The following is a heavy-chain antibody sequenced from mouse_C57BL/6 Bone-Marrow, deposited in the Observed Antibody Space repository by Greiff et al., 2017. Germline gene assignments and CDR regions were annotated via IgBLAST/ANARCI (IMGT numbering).Heavy chain of an antibody. Sequence: QVQLKQSGAELMKPGASVKLSCKATGYTFTGYWIEWVKQRPGHGLEWIGEILPGSGSPNYNEKFKGKATFTADTSANTAYMQLSSLTTEDSAIYYCSGGFYYYGSSPVWYFDVWGTGTTVTVSA. CDR3: SGGFYYYGSSPVWYFDV. D-gene: IGHD1-1*01. CDR2: ILPGSGSP. V-gene: IGHV1-9*01. J-gene: IGHJ1*03. CDR1: GYTFTGYW.